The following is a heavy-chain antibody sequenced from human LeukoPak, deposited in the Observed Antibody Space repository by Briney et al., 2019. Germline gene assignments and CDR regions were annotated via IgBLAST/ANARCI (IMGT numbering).Heavy chain of an antibody. V-gene: IGHV1-69*05. J-gene: IGHJ3*02. CDR2: IIPTFGTA. D-gene: IGHD2-21*01. Sequence: ASVKVSCKASGGTFSSYAISWVRQAPGQGLEWMGGIIPTFGTANYAQKFQGRVTITTDESTSTAYMELSSLRSEDTAVYYCASENPSIFPDAFDIWGQGTMVTVSS. CDR3: ASENPSIFPDAFDI. CDR1: GGTFSSYA.